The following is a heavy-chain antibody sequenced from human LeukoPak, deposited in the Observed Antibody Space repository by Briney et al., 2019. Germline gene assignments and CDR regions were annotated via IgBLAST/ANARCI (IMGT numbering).Heavy chain of an antibody. CDR1: GFTFSRYA. J-gene: IGHJ4*02. D-gene: IGHD3-22*01. CDR2: ISYGGNNQ. Sequence: GGSLRLSCGASGFTFSRYAMNWVRQAPGQGLEWVAVISYGGNNQYYAESVKGRFTISRDNTKNTVYLQMNSLRPEDTAVYYCARAPDSSGYYYYFDYWGQGALVTVSS. V-gene: IGHV3-30-3*01. CDR3: ARAPDSSGYYYYFDY.